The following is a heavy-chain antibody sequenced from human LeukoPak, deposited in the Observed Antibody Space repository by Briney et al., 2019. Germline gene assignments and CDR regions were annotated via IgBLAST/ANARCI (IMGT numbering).Heavy chain of an antibody. CDR1: GYTFTSYG. D-gene: IGHD1-14*01. V-gene: IGHV1-18*01. CDR3: ATGGITATRHFDY. CDR2: ISAYNGNT. J-gene: IGHJ4*02. Sequence: ASVKVSCKASGYTFTSYGITWVRQAPGQGLEWMGWISAYNGNTIYAQKFQGRVTMTEDTSTDTASMELSSLRSEDTAVYYCATGGITATRHFDYWGQGTLVTVSS.